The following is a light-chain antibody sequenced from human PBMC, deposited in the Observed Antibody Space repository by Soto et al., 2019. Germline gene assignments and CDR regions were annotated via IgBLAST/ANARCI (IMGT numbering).Light chain of an antibody. CDR3: QQYSISRT. J-gene: IGKJ1*01. CDR2: GAS. CDR1: ESVSNN. V-gene: IGKV3-15*01. Sequence: EIVMTQSPATLSLSPGERATLSCRASESVSNNLAWYQQKAGQAPRLLIYGASTRATGIPARFSGSGSGTEFPLTISSLQSEDFAVYYCQQYSISRTFGQGTKVDI.